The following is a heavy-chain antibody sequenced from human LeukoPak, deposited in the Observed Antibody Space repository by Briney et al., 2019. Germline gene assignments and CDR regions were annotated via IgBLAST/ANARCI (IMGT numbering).Heavy chain of an antibody. CDR2: INHSGST. Sequence: SETLSLTCAVYGGSFSGYYWSWIRQPPGKGLEWIAEINHSGSTNYNPSLKSRVTISVDTSKNQFSLKLSSVTAADTAVYYCARETRVPAAISPRTYYFDYWGQGTLVTVSS. D-gene: IGHD2-2*01. V-gene: IGHV4-34*01. J-gene: IGHJ4*02. CDR3: ARETRVPAAISPRTYYFDY. CDR1: GGSFSGYY.